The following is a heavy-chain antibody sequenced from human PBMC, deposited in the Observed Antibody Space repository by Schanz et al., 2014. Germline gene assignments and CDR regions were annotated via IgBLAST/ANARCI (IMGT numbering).Heavy chain of an antibody. CDR1: GGTFSSYT. V-gene: IGHV1-69*08. J-gene: IGHJ4*02. CDR2: IIPVLNIA. Sequence: QVQLVQSGAEVKKPGSSVKVSCKASGGTFSSYTISWVRQAPGQGLEWMGRIIPVLNIATYAQRFQGRLTITADKSTSTAYMELSSLRSEDTAMYYCARDYYDSSGYYYCDYWGQGTLVTVSS. D-gene: IGHD3-22*01. CDR3: ARDYYDSSGYYYCDY.